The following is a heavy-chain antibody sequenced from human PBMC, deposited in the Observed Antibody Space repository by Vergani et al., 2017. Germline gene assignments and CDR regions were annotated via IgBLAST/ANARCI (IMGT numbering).Heavy chain of an antibody. D-gene: IGHD6-19*01. CDR2: LSASDRRK. CDR3: AKVGRSEVAGTFGAFDI. J-gene: IGHJ3*02. Sequence: EVQLLESGGDLVQPGGSLRLSCAASGFTFIMHAMSWVRQAPGKGLEWVSTLSASDRRKHYADSVKGRFTISRDNSKNTLFLHMNRLRPEDTAVYYCAKVGRSEVAGTFGAFDIWGQGTMVTVSS. V-gene: IGHV3-23*01. CDR1: GFTFIMHA.